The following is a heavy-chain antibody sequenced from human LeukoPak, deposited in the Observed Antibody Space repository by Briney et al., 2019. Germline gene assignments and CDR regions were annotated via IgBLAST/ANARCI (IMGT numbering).Heavy chain of an antibody. CDR1: GGTFSSYA. V-gene: IGHV1-69*01. D-gene: IGHD6-6*01. CDR3: ARDSDRRSYDAFDI. J-gene: IGHJ3*02. Sequence: GSSVKVSCKASGGTFSSYAISWVRQAPGQGLEWMGGIIPIFGTANYAQKFQGRVTITADESTSTAYMELSSLRSEDTAVYYCARDSDRRSYDAFDIWGQGTMVTVSS. CDR2: IIPIFGTA.